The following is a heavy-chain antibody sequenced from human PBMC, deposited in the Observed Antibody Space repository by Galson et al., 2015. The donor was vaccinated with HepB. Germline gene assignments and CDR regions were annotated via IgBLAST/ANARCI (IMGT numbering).Heavy chain of an antibody. CDR3: AKDLASEIAAAGTSWFDP. J-gene: IGHJ5*02. CDR1: GFTFSSYG. CDR2: ISYDGSNK. D-gene: IGHD6-13*01. V-gene: IGHV3-30*18. Sequence: SLRLSCAASGFTFSSYGMHWVRQAPGKGLEWVAVISYDGSNKYYADSVKGRFTISRDNSKNTLYLQMNSLRAEDTAVYYCAKDLASEIAAAGTSWFDPWGQGTLVTVSS.